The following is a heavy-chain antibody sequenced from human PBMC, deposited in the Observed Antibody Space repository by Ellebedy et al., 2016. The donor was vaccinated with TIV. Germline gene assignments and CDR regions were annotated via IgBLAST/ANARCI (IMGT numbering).Heavy chain of an antibody. CDR3: AVARGIRGVF. V-gene: IGHV1-46*04. D-gene: IGHD3-10*01. Sequence: AASVKVSCKASGGTFSSYAISWARQAPGQGLEWLGIFSPGGGVTTYAQKLQGRVTMTSDTSTSTVYMELTSLRSDDTAVYFCAVARGIRGVFWGQGTLVTVSS. CDR2: FSPGGGVT. J-gene: IGHJ4*02. CDR1: GGTFSSYA.